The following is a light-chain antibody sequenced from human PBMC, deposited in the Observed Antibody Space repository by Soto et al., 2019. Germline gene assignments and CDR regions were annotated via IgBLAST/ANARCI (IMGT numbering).Light chain of an antibody. V-gene: IGLV2-14*03. J-gene: IGLJ1*01. CDR1: SSDVGGYNY. CDR3: SSYTTSNTRQIV. Sequence: PGTSSDVGGYNYVSWCQHHPHNAPKLLIYDVSNRPSGISNRFSGSKSDNTASLTISGLQPEDEADYYCSSYTTSNTRQIVVGTGTKVTV. CDR2: DVS.